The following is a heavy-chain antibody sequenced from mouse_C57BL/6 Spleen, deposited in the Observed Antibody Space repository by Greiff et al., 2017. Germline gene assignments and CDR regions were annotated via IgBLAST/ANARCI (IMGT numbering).Heavy chain of an antibody. CDR1: GYTFTSYW. CDR2: IHPNSGST. CDR3: ATYYDYDGGFDY. V-gene: IGHV1-64*01. J-gene: IGHJ2*01. Sequence: QVHVKQPGAELVKPGASVKLSCKASGYTFTSYWMHWVKQRPGQGLEWIGMIHPNSGSTNYNEKFKSKATLTVDKSSSTAYMQLSSLTSEDSAVYYCATYYDYDGGFDYWGQGTTLTVSS. D-gene: IGHD2-4*01.